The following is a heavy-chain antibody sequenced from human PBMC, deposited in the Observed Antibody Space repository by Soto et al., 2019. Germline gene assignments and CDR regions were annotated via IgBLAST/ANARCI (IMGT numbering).Heavy chain of an antibody. V-gene: IGHV3-30-3*01. CDR2: ISYDGSNK. D-gene: IGHD3-22*01. CDR1: GFTFSSYA. J-gene: IGHJ3*02. CDR3: ARVQARYYYDSSGYYDAFDI. Sequence: GGSLRLSCAASGFTFSSYAMHWVRQAPGKGLEWVAVISYDGSNKYYADSVKGRFTISRDNSKNTLYLQMNSLRAEDTAVYYCARVQARYYYDSSGYYDAFDIWGQGTMVTVSS.